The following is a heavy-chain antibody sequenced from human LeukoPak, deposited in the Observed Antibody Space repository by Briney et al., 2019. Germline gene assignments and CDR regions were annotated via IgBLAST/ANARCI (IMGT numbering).Heavy chain of an antibody. Sequence: SETLSLTCAVYGGSFSGYYWSWIRQPPGKGLEWIGEINHSGSTNYNPSLKSRVTISVDTSKNQFSLKLSSVTAADTAVYYCARADTNYYGMDVWGQGTTVTVSS. CDR1: GGSFSGYY. D-gene: IGHD3-3*01. J-gene: IGHJ6*02. CDR2: INHSGST. CDR3: ARADTNYYGMDV. V-gene: IGHV4-34*01.